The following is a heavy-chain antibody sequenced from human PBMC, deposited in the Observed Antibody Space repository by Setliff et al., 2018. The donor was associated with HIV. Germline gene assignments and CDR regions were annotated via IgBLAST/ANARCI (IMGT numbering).Heavy chain of an antibody. D-gene: IGHD6-13*01. Sequence: SETLSLTCAVSGYSITSGYSWGWIRQPPGKGLEWFGTAYHSGRTYYNPSLTSRVTISVDTSKNQFSLKLSSVSAADTAMYYCASEHSSSGSDYYYYGMDVWGQGTTVTASS. V-gene: IGHV4-38-2*01. CDR3: ASEHSSSGSDYYYYGMDV. CDR2: AYHSGRT. J-gene: IGHJ6*02. CDR1: GYSITSGYS.